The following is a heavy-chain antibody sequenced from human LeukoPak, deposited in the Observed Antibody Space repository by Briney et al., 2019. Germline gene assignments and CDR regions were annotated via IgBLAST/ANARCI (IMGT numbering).Heavy chain of an antibody. V-gene: IGHV4-38-2*02. J-gene: IGHJ4*02. CDR1: GYSISSGYY. CDR2: IYHSGST. CDR3: ARFGGRFDY. D-gene: IGHD3-16*01. Sequence: SETLSLTCTVSGYSISSGYYWGWIRQPPGKGLEWIGSIYHSGSTYYNPSLKSRVTISVDTSKNQFSLKLSSVTAADTAVYYCARFGGRFDYWGQGTLVTVSS.